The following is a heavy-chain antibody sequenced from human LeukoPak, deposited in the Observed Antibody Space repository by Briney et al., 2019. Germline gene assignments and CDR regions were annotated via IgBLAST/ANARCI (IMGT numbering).Heavy chain of an antibody. CDR1: GGSISSGDYY. CDR2: IYYRGST. CDR3: AREGPLEGATTNYFDY. Sequence: SQTLSLTCTVSGGSISSGDYYWSWIRQPPGKGLEWIGYIYYRGSTYYNPSLKSRVTISVDTSKNQFSLKLSSVTAADTAVYYCAREGPLEGATTNYFDYWGQGTLVTVSS. J-gene: IGHJ4*02. V-gene: IGHV4-30-4*01. D-gene: IGHD5-12*01.